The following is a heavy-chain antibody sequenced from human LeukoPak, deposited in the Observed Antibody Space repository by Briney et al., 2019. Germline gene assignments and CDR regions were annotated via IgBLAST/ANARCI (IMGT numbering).Heavy chain of an antibody. CDR3: ARDNSMGGRGWWFDP. CDR1: GYTFSTST. Sequence: ASVKVSCKASGYTFSTSTISWVRQAAGQGLEWMGWINPKNGKTSYAQKFQDRVSVTGDPSTSTDYMELSSLISEDTAVYYCARDNSMGGRGWWFDPWGQGTLVTVSS. CDR2: INPKNGKT. J-gene: IGHJ5*02. V-gene: IGHV1-8*01. D-gene: IGHD2-15*01.